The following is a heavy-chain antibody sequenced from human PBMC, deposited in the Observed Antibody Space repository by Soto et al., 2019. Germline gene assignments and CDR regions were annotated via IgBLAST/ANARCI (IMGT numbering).Heavy chain of an antibody. Sequence: GASVKVSCKASGYTFTSYGISWVRQAPGQGLEWMGWISAYNGNTNYAQKLQGRVTMTTDTSTSTAYMELRSLRSDDTAVYYCARDPLAARPGAYYYYGLDVWGQGTTVTVSS. CDR3: ARDPLAARPGAYYYYGLDV. J-gene: IGHJ6*02. D-gene: IGHD6-6*01. CDR1: GYTFTSYG. V-gene: IGHV1-18*01. CDR2: ISAYNGNT.